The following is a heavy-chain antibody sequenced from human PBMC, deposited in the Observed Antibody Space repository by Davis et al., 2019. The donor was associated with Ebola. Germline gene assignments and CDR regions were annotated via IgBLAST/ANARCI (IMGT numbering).Heavy chain of an antibody. V-gene: IGHV3-7*01. J-gene: IGHJ5*02. CDR2: IKQDGSEN. CDR1: GFTFSSYW. D-gene: IGHD3-3*01. Sequence: GGSLRLSCAASGFTFSSYWMSWVRQAPGKGLEWVANIKQDGSENYYVDSVKGRSTISRHNSKNTLYLQMNGLRAEGTAVYYGARGGGNYDYWSGSDPWGQGTLVTVSS. CDR3: ARGGGNYDYWSGSDP.